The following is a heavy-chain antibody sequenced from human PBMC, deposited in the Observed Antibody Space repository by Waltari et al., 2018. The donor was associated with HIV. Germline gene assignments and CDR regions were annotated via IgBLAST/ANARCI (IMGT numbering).Heavy chain of an antibody. CDR2: IRSKPYGGTR. CDR3: ARGVNLRCTGDCYSAY. J-gene: IGHJ4*02. D-gene: IGHD2-21*02. V-gene: IGHV3-49*03. CDR1: GFNFGAYA. Sequence: EVHLVESGGGLVQPGRSLRLSCKASGFNFGAYAVTWFRQAPGKGLGWVVFIRSKPYGGTREYAASVKGRFTISRDDSKNIAFLQMDSLKIEDTVVYYCARGVNLRCTGDCYSAYWGQGTLVTVSS.